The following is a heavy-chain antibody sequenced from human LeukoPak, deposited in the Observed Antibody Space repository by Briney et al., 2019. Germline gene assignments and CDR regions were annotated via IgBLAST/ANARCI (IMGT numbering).Heavy chain of an antibody. J-gene: IGHJ4*02. CDR3: VRGSSSYNRVFDY. D-gene: IGHD6-13*01. Sequence: QSGGSLRLSCAASGFPFSTYWMSWVRQAPGKGLEWVANINQYGSEKYYVDSVKGRFTISRDNAKNSLYLQMNSLRAEDTAVYYCVRGSSSYNRVFDYWGQGTLVTVSS. V-gene: IGHV3-7*01. CDR2: INQYGSEK. CDR1: GFPFSTYW.